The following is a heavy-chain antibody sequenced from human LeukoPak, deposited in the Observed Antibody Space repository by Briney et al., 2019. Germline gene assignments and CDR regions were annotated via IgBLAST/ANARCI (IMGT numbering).Heavy chain of an antibody. CDR2: ISVNSDHK. Sequence: GGSLRLSCAASGFTFSSYAMNWVRQAPGKGLEWVASISVNSDHKPYADSVKGRFTISRDNAKNSLYLQMNSLAVDDTAVYFCTRGSYGDYEYWGQGNLVIVSS. J-gene: IGHJ4*02. CDR1: GFTFSSYA. CDR3: TRGSYGDYEY. D-gene: IGHD4-17*01. V-gene: IGHV3-21*01.